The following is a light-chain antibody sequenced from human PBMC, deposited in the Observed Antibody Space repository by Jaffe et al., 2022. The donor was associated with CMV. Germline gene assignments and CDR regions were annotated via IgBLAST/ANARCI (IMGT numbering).Light chain of an antibody. CDR3: QQTSSTPYT. CDR2: GAS. CDR1: QTINNH. J-gene: IGKJ2*01. Sequence: DIQMTQSPSSLSASVGDRVTITCRAGQTINNHLNWYQQKPGRAPNLLIFGASSLQSGVPSRFNGSASGTHFTLTINNLQPEDFATYYCQQTSSTPYTFGQGTKLEI. V-gene: IGKV1-39*01.